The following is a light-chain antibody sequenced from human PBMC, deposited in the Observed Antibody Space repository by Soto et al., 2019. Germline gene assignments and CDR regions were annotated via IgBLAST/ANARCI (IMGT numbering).Light chain of an antibody. Sequence: EIVLTQSPATLSLSPGERATLSCRASQSVSRYLAWYQHRPGQAPRLLIYDTSNRATGIPARFSGSGSGTDFTLTISGLEPEDFAVYYCQHRSNSPRTFGLGTKVE. CDR3: QHRSNSPRT. CDR1: QSVSRY. J-gene: IGKJ1*01. V-gene: IGKV3-11*01. CDR2: DTS.